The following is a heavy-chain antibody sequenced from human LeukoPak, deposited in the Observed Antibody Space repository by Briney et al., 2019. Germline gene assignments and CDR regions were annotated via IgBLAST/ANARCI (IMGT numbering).Heavy chain of an antibody. J-gene: IGHJ4*02. CDR3: AREGVGATKRGAFDY. Sequence: ASVKVSCKASGGTFSSYAISWVRQAPGQGLEWMGGIIPIFGTANYAQKFQGRVTITADESTSTAYMELSSLRFEDTAVYYCAREGVGATKRGAFDYWGQGTLVTVSS. CDR2: IIPIFGTA. CDR1: GGTFSSYA. D-gene: IGHD1-26*01. V-gene: IGHV1-69*13.